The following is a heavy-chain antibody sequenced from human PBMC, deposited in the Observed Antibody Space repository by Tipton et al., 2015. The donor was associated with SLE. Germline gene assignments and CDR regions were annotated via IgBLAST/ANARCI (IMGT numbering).Heavy chain of an antibody. J-gene: IGHJ4*02. Sequence: SLRLSCAASGFTFSSYAMSWVRRAPGKGLEWVSAISPSGATISYADSVKGRFTISRDISRSTVFLQMNSLRVEDTAVYYCAKVRHGDYGNYFDSWGQGTLVTVSS. CDR3: AKVRHGDYGNYFDS. D-gene: IGHD4-17*01. V-gene: IGHV3-23*01. CDR1: GFTFSSYA. CDR2: ISPSGATI.